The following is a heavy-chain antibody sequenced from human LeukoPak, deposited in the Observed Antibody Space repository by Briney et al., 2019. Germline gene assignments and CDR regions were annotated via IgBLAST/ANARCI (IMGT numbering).Heavy chain of an antibody. V-gene: IGHV4-59*12. CDR3: ARVGVGRYFDWLLSPFDY. CDR2: YSGST. CDR1: GGSISSYY. Sequence: SETLSLTCTVSGGSISSYYWSWIRQPPGKGLEWIGYYSGSTNYNPSLKSRVTISVDTSKNQFSLKLSSVTAADTVVYYCARVGVGRYFDWLLSPFDYWGQGTLVTVSS. J-gene: IGHJ4*02. D-gene: IGHD3-9*01.